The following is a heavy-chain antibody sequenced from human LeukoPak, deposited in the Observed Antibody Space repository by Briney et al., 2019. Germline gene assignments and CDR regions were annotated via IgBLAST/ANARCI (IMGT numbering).Heavy chain of an antibody. V-gene: IGHV1-8*01. CDR3: ARVPRRGERFDP. D-gene: IGHD3-10*01. Sequence: ASVKVSCKASGYTFTSYDVNWVRQATGQGLEWMGWMNPISGDTGYALKFQSRVTMSRNTSISTAYMELGSLRSEDTAVYYCARVPRRGERFDPWGQGTLVTVSS. J-gene: IGHJ5*02. CDR1: GYTFTSYD. CDR2: MNPISGDT.